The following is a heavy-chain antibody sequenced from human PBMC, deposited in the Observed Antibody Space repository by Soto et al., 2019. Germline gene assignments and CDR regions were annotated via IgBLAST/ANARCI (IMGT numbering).Heavy chain of an antibody. CDR2: IKEDGSEE. D-gene: IGHD2-2*01. V-gene: IGHV3-7*01. CDR3: ATAISSPFSNFDY. J-gene: IGHJ4*02. CDR1: GFTFSTYW. Sequence: EVQLVQSGGDLVQPGGSLRLSCVASGFTFSTYWITWVRQAPGMGLEWVAGIKEDGSEEVYVDSVKGRFSISRDNAKTSLYLQLNSLRAEDTAVYYCATAISSPFSNFDYWGQGSRVTVSS.